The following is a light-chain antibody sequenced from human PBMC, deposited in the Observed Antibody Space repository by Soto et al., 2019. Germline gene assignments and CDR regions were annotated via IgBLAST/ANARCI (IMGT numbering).Light chain of an antibody. J-gene: IGLJ1*01. CDR2: EVS. CDR1: SSDVGGYNY. V-gene: IGLV2-8*01. CDR3: SSYVGSNNFYV. Sequence: QSALTQPPSASGSPGQSVAISCTGTSSDVGGYNYVSWYQQHPGKAPKLMIYEVSKRPSGVPDRFSGSKSGNTASLTVSRPQAEDEADYYCSSYVGSNNFYVFGTGTKLTVL.